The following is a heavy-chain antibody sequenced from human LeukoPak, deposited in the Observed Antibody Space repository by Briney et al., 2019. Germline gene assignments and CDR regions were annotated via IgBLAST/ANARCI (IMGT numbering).Heavy chain of an antibody. CDR2: ISDTGTNT. CDR3: ARSNQADDY. J-gene: IGHJ4*02. CDR1: GFTFASYA. Sequence: GGSLRLSCAASGFTFASYAMTWVRQAPGKGLEWVSLISDTGTNTYYTDSVKGRFTISRDNAKNTLYLQMDSLRAEDTGVYYCARSNQADDYWGQGTLVTVSS. D-gene: IGHD1-14*01. V-gene: IGHV3-23*01.